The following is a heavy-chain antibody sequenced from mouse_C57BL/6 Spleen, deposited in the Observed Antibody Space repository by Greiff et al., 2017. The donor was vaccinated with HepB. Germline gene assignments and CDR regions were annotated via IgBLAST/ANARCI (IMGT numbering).Heavy chain of an antibody. CDR1: GYSFTGYY. J-gene: IGHJ3*01. CDR2: INPSTGGT. CDR3: AREADYDGSSEFFAY. D-gene: IGHD1-1*01. V-gene: IGHV1-42*01. Sequence: VQLQQSGPELVKPGASVKISCKASGYSFTGYYMNWVKQSPEKSLEWIGEINPSTGGTTYNQKFKAKATLTVDKSSSTAYMQLKSLTSEDSAVYYCAREADYDGSSEFFAYWGQGTLVTVSA.